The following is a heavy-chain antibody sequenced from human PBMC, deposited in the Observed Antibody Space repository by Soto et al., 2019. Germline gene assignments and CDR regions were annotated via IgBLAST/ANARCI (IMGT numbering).Heavy chain of an antibody. Sequence: GGSLRLSCAASGFTFSSYAMGWVRQGPGKGLEWVAVVSIGRNIAYADSVKGRFTISRDNTKNSLYLQMNSLRPDDTALYYCVQAQNWDFGDVHFESWGQGTRVTVSS. J-gene: IGHJ4*02. V-gene: IGHV3-23*01. D-gene: IGHD1-7*01. CDR2: VSIGRNI. CDR3: VQAQNWDFGDVHFES. CDR1: GFTFSSYA.